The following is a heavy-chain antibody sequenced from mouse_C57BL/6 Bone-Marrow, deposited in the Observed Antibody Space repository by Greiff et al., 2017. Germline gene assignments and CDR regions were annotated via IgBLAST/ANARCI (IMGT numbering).Heavy chain of an antibody. D-gene: IGHD1-1*01. CDR2: INPNNGGT. J-gene: IGHJ1*03. V-gene: IGHV1-18*01. CDR3: ARAPYYGSSYWYFDV. CDR1: GYTFTDYN. Sequence: VQLQQSGPELVKPGASVKIPCKASGYTFTDYNMDWVKQSHGKSLEWIGDINPNNGGTIYNQKFKGKAPLTVDKSSSTAYMELRSLTSEDTAVYYCARAPYYGSSYWYFDVWGTGTTVTVSS.